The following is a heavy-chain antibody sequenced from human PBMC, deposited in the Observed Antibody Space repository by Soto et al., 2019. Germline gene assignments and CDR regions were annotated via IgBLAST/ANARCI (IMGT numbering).Heavy chain of an antibody. D-gene: IGHD6-19*01. CDR1: GFTFSSYD. CDR2: ISTGGNS. V-gene: IGHV3-13*01. Sequence: EVQLLESGGGLVQPGGSLRLSCAASGFTFSSYDMHWVRQVIGKGQEWVSAISTGGNSYYADSVKGRFTISRENAKNSLYLQMNSLTAGDTAVYYCAREWEVAGYWYFDLWGRGTLVTVSS. CDR3: AREWEVAGYWYFDL. J-gene: IGHJ2*01.